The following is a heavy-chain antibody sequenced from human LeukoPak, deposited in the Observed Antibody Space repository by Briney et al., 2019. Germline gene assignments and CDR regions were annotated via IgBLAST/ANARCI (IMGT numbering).Heavy chain of an antibody. Sequence: PSETLSLTCTVSGYSISNGYYWDWIRQPPGRGLEWIGEINHSGSTNYNPSLKSRVTISVDTSKNQFSLKLSSVTAADTAVYYCARGTSRRIAVAGIWGQGTLVTVSS. CDR1: GYSISNGYY. CDR2: INHSGST. J-gene: IGHJ4*02. CDR3: ARGTSRRIAVAGI. V-gene: IGHV4-38-2*02. D-gene: IGHD6-19*01.